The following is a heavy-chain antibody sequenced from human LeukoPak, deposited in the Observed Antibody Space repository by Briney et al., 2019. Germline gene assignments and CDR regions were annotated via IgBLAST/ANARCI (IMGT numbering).Heavy chain of an antibody. CDR1: GFTFSSYG. Sequence: SGGTLRLSCAASGFTFSSYGMSWVRQAPGKGLEWVSAISGSGGSTYYADSVKGRFTISRDNSKNTLYLQMNSLRAEDTAVYYCATPLGGRDYYYYMDVWGKGTTVTVSS. D-gene: IGHD1-26*01. V-gene: IGHV3-23*01. CDR3: ATPLGGRDYYYYMDV. J-gene: IGHJ6*03. CDR2: ISGSGGST.